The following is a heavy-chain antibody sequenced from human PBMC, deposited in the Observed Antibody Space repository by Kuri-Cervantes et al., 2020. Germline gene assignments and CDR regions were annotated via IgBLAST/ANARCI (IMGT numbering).Heavy chain of an antibody. Sequence: GESLKISCTTSGFIFSTYAMHWVRQAPGKGLEWVALISSDSRNKDHADSVTDRFIISRDNSKNTLYLQMNSLRPEDTAVYFCARANRQGPHDVRTDWCAFWGQGALVTVSS. V-gene: IGHV3-30*04. CDR1: GFIFSTYA. J-gene: IGHJ4*02. CDR2: ISSDSRNK. D-gene: IGHD3-9*01. CDR3: ARANRQGPHDVRTDWCAF.